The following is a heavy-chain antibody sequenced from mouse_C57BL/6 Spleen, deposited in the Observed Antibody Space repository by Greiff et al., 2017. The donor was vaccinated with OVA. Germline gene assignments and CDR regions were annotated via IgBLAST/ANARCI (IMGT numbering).Heavy chain of an antibody. CDR3: TRSLITTVVDWYFDV. CDR1: GYTFTDYE. CDR2: IDPETGGT. Sequence: QVQLKQSGAELVRPGASVTLSCKASGYTFTDYEMHWVKQTPVHGLEWIGAIDPETGGTAYNQKFKGKAILTADKSSSTAYMELRSLTSEDSAVYYCTRSLITTVVDWYFDVWGTGTTVTVSS. V-gene: IGHV1-15*01. D-gene: IGHD1-1*01. J-gene: IGHJ1*03.